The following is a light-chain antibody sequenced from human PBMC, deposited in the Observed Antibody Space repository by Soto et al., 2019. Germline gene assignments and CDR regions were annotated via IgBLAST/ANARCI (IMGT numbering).Light chain of an antibody. J-gene: IGLJ2*01. Sequence: QSALTQPASVSGSPGQSITLSCTGTSSDVGDYKYVSWYQQHPGKAPKLIIYEVSNRPSGISNRFSGSKSGNTASLTISGLQAEDEADYYCNSCTDTTSLIFGGGTKLTVL. CDR3: NSCTDTTSLI. CDR2: EVS. CDR1: SSDVGDYKY. V-gene: IGLV2-14*01.